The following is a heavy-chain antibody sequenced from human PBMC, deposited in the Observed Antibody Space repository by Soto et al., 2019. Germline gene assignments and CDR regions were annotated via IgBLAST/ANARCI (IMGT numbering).Heavy chain of an antibody. V-gene: IGHV3-23*01. J-gene: IGHJ4*02. D-gene: IGHD1-26*01. Sequence: PGGSLRLSCASSVFTFSSYAMSCVRHSPGKWLEWVSAISGSGGSTYYADSVKGRFTISRDNSKNTLYLQMNSLRAEDTAVYYCAKATFAVGATTLHRLFEYCGQGTLLNLSS. CDR3: AKATFAVGATTLHRLFEY. CDR2: ISGSGGST. CDR1: VFTFSSYA.